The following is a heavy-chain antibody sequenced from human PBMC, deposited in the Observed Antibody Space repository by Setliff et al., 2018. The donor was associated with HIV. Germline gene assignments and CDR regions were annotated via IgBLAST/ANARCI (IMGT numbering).Heavy chain of an antibody. V-gene: IGHV1-18*01. J-gene: IGHJ6*03. Sequence: ASVKVSCKASGYSLSTYAISWVRQAPGQGLEWMGWIDSNNGNRNFAQKFRGRVTMTTDISTNTAYMEVRSLSFDDTAVYYCVRLTADRTNYYYCMDVWGKGTTVTVS. CDR2: IDSNNGNR. CDR1: GYSLSTYA. D-gene: IGHD2-8*01. CDR3: VRLTADRTNYYYCMDV.